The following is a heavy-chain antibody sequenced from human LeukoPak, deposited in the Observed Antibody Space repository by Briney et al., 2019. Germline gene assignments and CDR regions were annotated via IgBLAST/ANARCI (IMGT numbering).Heavy chain of an antibody. CDR3: ARDRWGGESSSVYYYFHN. D-gene: IGHD5/OR15-5a*01. J-gene: IGHJ4*02. V-gene: IGHV1-2*02. CDR1: GYTFTAYY. CDR2: INPNSGGT. Sequence: ASVKVSCKTSGYTFTAYYLHWVRQAPGQGLEGMGWINPNSGGTNYAQKFRGRVTMTRDTSISTAYMEVNRLRSDDSAVYYCARDRWGGESSSVYYYFHNWGQGTLVTVSS.